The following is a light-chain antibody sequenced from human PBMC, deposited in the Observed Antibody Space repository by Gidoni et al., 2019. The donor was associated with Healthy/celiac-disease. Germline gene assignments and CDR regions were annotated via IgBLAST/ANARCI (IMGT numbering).Light chain of an antibody. CDR3: QQYYSTPLT. V-gene: IGKV4-1*01. CDR2: WAS. Sequence: DLVMTQSPHSLAVSLGERATINCKSSQSVLYSSNNKNYLAWYQQKPGQPPKLLIYWASTRESGVPDRVSGSGSGTDFTLTISSLQAEDVAVYYCQQYYSTPLTFXGXTKVEIK. CDR1: QSVLYSSNNKNY. J-gene: IGKJ4*01.